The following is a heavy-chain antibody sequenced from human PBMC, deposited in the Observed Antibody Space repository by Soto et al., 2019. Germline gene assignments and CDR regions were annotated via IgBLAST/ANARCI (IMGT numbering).Heavy chain of an antibody. CDR3: ARDRRDRQHDNWFDP. D-gene: IGHD6-13*01. CDR1: GGSISSYY. J-gene: IGHJ5*02. Sequence: SETRSLTCPVSGGSISSYYWSWIRQPPGKGLEWIGYIYYSGSTNYNPSLKSRVTISVDTSKNQFSLKLSSVTAADTAVYYCARDRRDRQHDNWFDPWGQGTLVTVSS. V-gene: IGHV4-59*01. CDR2: IYYSGST.